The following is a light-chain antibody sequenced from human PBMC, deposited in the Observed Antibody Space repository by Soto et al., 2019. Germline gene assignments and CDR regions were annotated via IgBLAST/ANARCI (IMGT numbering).Light chain of an antibody. V-gene: IGKV3-11*01. J-gene: IGKJ1*01. CDR3: QQRSNWPPWT. Sequence: EIVLTQSPATLSLSPGERATLSCRASQSVSRYLAWYQQKPGQAPRLLIYDASNRATGIPARFSGSGSGTDFTLTISRLELEDCAVYYCQQRSNWPPWTFGQGTKVEIK. CDR1: QSVSRY. CDR2: DAS.